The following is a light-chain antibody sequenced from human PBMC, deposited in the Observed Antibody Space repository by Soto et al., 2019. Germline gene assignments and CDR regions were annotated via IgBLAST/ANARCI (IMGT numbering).Light chain of an antibody. J-gene: IGKJ4*01. CDR3: QQYGSSPLT. CDR2: GAS. V-gene: IGKV3-20*01. Sequence: EIVLTQSPGTLSLSPGERATLSCRASQSVSSSHLAWYQQKPGQAPRLLMYGASSRATGIPDRFSGSGSGTDFTLAISRLEPEDFAVYYCQQYGSSPLTFGGGTKVELK. CDR1: QSVSSSH.